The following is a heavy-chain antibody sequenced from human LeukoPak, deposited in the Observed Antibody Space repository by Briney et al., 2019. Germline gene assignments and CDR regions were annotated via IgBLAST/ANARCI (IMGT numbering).Heavy chain of an antibody. D-gene: IGHD6-19*01. CDR1: GGSFSGYY. J-gene: IGHJ4*02. CDR2: INHSGST. CDR3: ARGYSSGWYGFLFDY. V-gene: IGHV4-34*01. Sequence: SETLSLTCAVYGGSFSGYYWSWIRQPPGKGLEWIGEINHSGSTNYNPSLKSRVTISVDTSKNQFSLKLSSVTAADTAVYYCARGYSSGWYGFLFDYWGQGTLVTVSS.